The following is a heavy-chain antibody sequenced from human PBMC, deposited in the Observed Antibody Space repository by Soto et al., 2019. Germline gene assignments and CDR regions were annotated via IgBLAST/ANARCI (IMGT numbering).Heavy chain of an antibody. Sequence: QVQLVQSGAEVKKPGASVKVSCKASGYTFTSYDINWVRQATGQGLEWMGWMNPNSGNTGYAQKFQGRVTMTRNTSTRTAYTELRSTRSVDTAVYYSAREAAGGRNQWGQGTVVTVPS. CDR2: MNPNSGNT. D-gene: IGHD6-25*01. V-gene: IGHV1-8*01. CDR1: GYTFTSYD. CDR3: AREAAGGRNQ. J-gene: IGHJ4*02.